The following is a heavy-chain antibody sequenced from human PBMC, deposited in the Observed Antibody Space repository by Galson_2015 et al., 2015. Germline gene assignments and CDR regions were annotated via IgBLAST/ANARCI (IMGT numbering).Heavy chain of an antibody. CDR2: ISSSSSYI. D-gene: IGHD2/OR15-2a*01. Sequence: SLRLSCAASGFTFDDYAMHWVRQAPGKGLEWVSSISSSSSYIYYADSVKGRFTISRDNAKNSLYLQMNSLRAEDTAVYYCAGGSMHYYFDYWGQGTLVTVSS. V-gene: IGHV3-21*01. J-gene: IGHJ4*02. CDR3: AGGSMHYYFDY. CDR1: GFTFDDYA.